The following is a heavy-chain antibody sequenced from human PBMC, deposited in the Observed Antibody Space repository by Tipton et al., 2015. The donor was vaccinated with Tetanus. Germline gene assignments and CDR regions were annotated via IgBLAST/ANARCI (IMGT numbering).Heavy chain of an antibody. CDR1: GASFSDYY. CDR2: INHSGNT. D-gene: IGHD1-1*01. CDR3: VTVNFPNSYHSGMDV. V-gene: IGHV4-34*01. Sequence: TLSLTCAVYGASFSDYYWSWIRQAPGKGLEWIGEINHSGNTNHNPSLKSRVTLSVDTSKNQFSLKLNSVTAADTAMYYCVTVNFPNSYHSGMDVWGQGTTVTVSS. J-gene: IGHJ6*02.